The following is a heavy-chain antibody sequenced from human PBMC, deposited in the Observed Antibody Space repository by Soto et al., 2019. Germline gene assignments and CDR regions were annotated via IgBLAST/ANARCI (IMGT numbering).Heavy chain of an antibody. CDR1: GGSFSGFY. CDR3: GPLGAVADPRGY. Sequence: QVQLQMWGAGLLKPSESLSLTCAVYGGSFSGFYWTWIRQLPGKGLAWSGEINHSGNTNYNPSHKSRVAISVDTSKTQFALYLGSVTAADTAVYYCGPLGAVADPRGYWGQGTLVTVSS. CDR2: INHSGNT. D-gene: IGHD6-19*01. J-gene: IGHJ4*02. V-gene: IGHV4-34*01.